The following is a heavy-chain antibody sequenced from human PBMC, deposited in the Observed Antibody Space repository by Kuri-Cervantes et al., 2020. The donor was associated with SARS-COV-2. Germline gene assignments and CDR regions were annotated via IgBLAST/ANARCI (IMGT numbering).Heavy chain of an antibody. J-gene: IGHJ6*02. CDR1: GGSISGYY. CDR2: IHYSGST. Sequence: SETLSLTCSVSGGSISGYYWSWMRQPPGKGLEWIGNIHYSGSTNYNNSLDSRVTISVDTSKNQLSLRLSSVTAADTAVYYWGRLGATKEYHYYGVDVWGQGTTVTVSS. V-gene: IGHV4-59*01. CDR3: GRLGATKEYHYYGVDV. D-gene: IGHD5-12*01.